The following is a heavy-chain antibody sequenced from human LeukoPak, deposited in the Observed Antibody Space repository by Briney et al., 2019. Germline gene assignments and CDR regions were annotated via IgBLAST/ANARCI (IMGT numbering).Heavy chain of an antibody. CDR3: ARDRYDILTGYYKFDY. CDR2: ISSSSSTI. Sequence: GGSLRFSCAAPGFTFTSYSMNWVRQAPGKGLEWVSYISSSSSTIYYADSVKGRFTISRDNAKNSLYLQMNSLRAEDTAVYYCARDRYDILTGYYKFDYWGQGTLVTVSS. V-gene: IGHV3-48*01. CDR1: GFTFTSYS. D-gene: IGHD3-9*01. J-gene: IGHJ4*02.